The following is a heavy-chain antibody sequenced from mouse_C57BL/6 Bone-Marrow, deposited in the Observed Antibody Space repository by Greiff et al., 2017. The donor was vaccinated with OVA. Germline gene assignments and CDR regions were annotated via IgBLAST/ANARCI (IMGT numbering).Heavy chain of an antibody. CDR3: ARLEWYSNYVGDAMDY. V-gene: IGHV1-18*01. CDR1: GYTFTDYN. CDR2: INPNNGGT. D-gene: IGHD2-5*01. J-gene: IGHJ4*01. Sequence: EVQLQQSGPELVKPGASVKIPCKASGYTFTDYNMDWVKQSHGKSLEWIGDINPNNGGTIYNQKFKGKATLTVDKSSSTAYMDLRSLTSEDTAVYYCARLEWYSNYVGDAMDYWGQGTSVTVSS.